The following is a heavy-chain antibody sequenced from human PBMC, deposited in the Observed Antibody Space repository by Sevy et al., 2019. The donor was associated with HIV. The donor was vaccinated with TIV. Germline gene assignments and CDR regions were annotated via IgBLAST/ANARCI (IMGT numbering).Heavy chain of an antibody. CDR1: GYTLTELS. D-gene: IGHD6-13*01. CDR3: ATGVVAAAVKGGYYYYYMDV. Sequence: ASVNVSCKVSGYTLTELSMHWVRQAPGKGLEWMGGFDPEDGETIYAQKFQGRVTMTEDTSTDTAYMELSSLRSEDTAVYYCATGVVAAAVKGGYYYYYMDVWGKGTTVTVSS. V-gene: IGHV1-24*01. CDR2: FDPEDGET. J-gene: IGHJ6*03.